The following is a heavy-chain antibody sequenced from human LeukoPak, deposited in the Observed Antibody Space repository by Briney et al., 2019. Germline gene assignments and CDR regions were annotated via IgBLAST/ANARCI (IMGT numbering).Heavy chain of an antibody. Sequence: GGSLRLSCEASGFTFSSYRMNWVRQAPGKGLEWVSSISSSSSYIYYADSVKGRFTISRDNAKNSLYLQMNSLRAEDTAVYYCARDHSGNPNWFDPWGQGTLVTVSS. CDR3: ARDHSGNPNWFDP. V-gene: IGHV3-21*01. D-gene: IGHD4-23*01. J-gene: IGHJ5*02. CDR2: ISSSSSYI. CDR1: GFTFSSYR.